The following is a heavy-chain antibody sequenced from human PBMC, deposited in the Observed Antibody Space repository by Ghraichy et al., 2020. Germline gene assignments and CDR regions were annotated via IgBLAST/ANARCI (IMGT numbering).Heavy chain of an antibody. J-gene: IGHJ3*02. V-gene: IGHV4-31*03. Sequence: SETLSLTCTVSGGSISSGGYYWSWIRQHPGKGLEWIGYIYYSGSTYYNPSLKSRLTISLDTSKNQFSLNLSSVTAADTALYYCARAEAIVVVPAAIGFDIWGQGTMVTVSS. CDR1: GGSISSGGYY. CDR2: IYYSGST. D-gene: IGHD2-2*01. CDR3: ARAEAIVVVPAAIGFDI.